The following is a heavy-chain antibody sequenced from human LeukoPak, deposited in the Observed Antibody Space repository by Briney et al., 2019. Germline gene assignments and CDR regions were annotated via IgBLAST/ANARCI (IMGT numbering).Heavy chain of an antibody. Sequence: ASVKVSCKASGYTFTSYAMHWVRQAPGQGLEWMGNIDTTTGNPRYAQDFTGRFVFSLDTSVSTAYLQITSLKADDTAAYYCVRGTPTPGMDYWGQGTQVAVSS. D-gene: IGHD3-10*01. CDR1: GYTFTSYA. CDR3: VRGTPTPGMDY. V-gene: IGHV7-4-1*02. CDR2: IDTTTGNP. J-gene: IGHJ4*02.